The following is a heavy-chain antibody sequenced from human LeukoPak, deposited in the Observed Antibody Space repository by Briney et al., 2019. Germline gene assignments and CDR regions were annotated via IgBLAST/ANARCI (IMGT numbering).Heavy chain of an antibody. D-gene: IGHD6-13*01. CDR2: ISSSGSTI. V-gene: IGHV3-11*04. CDR3: ARSIAAAGTRSYFDY. J-gene: IGHJ4*02. Sequence: PGGSLRLSCAASGFTFSDYYMSWIRQAPGKGLEWVSYISSSGSTIYYADSVKGRFTISRDNSKNTLYLQMNSLRAEDTAVYYCARSIAAAGTRSYFDYWGQGTLVTVSS. CDR1: GFTFSDYY.